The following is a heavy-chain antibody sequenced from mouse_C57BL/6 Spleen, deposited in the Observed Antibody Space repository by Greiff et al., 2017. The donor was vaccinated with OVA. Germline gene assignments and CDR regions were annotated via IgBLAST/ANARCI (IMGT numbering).Heavy chain of an antibody. CDR1: GYTFTSYW. Sequence: VQLQQPGAELVKPGASVKLSCKASGYTFTSYWMQWVKQRPGQGLEWIGEIDPSDSYTNYNQKFKGKATLTVDTSSSTAYMQLSSLTSEDSAVYYCARGDYDEDYWGQGTTLTVSS. V-gene: IGHV1-50*01. D-gene: IGHD2-4*01. J-gene: IGHJ2*01. CDR2: IDPSDSYT. CDR3: ARGDYDEDY.